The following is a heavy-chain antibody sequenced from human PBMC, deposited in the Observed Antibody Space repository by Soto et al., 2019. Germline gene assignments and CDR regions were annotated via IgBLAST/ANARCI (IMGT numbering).Heavy chain of an antibody. J-gene: IGHJ1*01. CDR3: AKDQGSYDILTGYYRTEYFQH. V-gene: IGHV3-30*18. CDR1: GFTFSSYG. D-gene: IGHD3-9*01. CDR2: ISYDGSNK. Sequence: QVQLVESGGGVVQPGRSLRLSCAASGFTFSSYGMHWVRQAPGKGLEWVAVISYDGSNKYYADSVKGRFTISRDNSKNPLYLQMNSLRAEDTAVYYCAKDQGSYDILTGYYRTEYFQHWGQGTLVTVSS.